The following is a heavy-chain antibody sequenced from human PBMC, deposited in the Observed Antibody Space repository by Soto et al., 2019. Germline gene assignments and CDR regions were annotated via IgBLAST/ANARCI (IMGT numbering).Heavy chain of an antibody. CDR2: VYYSGST. D-gene: IGHD3-3*01. J-gene: IGHJ5*02. Sequence: QVQLQESGPGLVKPSETLSLTCSVSGGSVSSGSYYWSWIRQPPGKGLEWIGFVYYSGSTQYNPPLRSRVTISVDLSSNQFSLSLTSVSAADTAVYYCARDVPVGVGLPIYGVGHFGPWGQGTLVTVSS. CDR1: GGSVSSGSYY. V-gene: IGHV4-61*01. CDR3: ARDVPVGVGLPIYGVGHFGP.